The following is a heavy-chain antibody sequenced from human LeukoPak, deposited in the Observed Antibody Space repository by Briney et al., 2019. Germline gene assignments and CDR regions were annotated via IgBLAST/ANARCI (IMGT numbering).Heavy chain of an antibody. CDR1: GFTFSTYS. J-gene: IGHJ3*02. Sequence: PGGSLRLSCAASGFTFSTYSMNWVRQAPGKGLEWVANIKQDGSEKYYVDSVKGRFTISRDNAKNSLYLQMNSLRAEDTAVYYCARGDRDILTGYYRPGDAFDIWGQGTMVTVSS. CDR2: IKQDGSEK. CDR3: ARGDRDILTGYYRPGDAFDI. D-gene: IGHD3-9*01. V-gene: IGHV3-7*01.